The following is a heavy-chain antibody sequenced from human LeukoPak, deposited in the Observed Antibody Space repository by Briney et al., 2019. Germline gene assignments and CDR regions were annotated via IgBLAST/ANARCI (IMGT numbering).Heavy chain of an antibody. J-gene: IGHJ6*03. Sequence: ASVKVSCKASGYTFTSYGISWVRQAPGQGLEWMGWISAYNGNTNYAQKFQGRVTITADESTSTAYMELSSLRSEDTAVYYCARNWELRYMDVWGKGTTVTVSS. CDR2: ISAYNGNT. D-gene: IGHD1-26*01. CDR3: ARNWELRYMDV. V-gene: IGHV1-18*01. CDR1: GYTFTSYG.